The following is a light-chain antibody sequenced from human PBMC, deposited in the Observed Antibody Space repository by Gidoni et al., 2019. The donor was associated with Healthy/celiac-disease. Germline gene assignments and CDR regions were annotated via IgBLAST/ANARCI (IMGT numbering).Light chain of an antibody. Sequence: AIRMTQSPSSFSASTGDSVTITCRASQGISSYLAWYQQKPGKAPKLLIYAASTLQSGVPSRFSGSGSGTDFTLTISCLQSEDFATYYCQQYYSYPLWTFXQXTKVEIK. CDR2: AAS. J-gene: IGKJ1*01. CDR3: QQYYSYPLWT. V-gene: IGKV1-8*01. CDR1: QGISSY.